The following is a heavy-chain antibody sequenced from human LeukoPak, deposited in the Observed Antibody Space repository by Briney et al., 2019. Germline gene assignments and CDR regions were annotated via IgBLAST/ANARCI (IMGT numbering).Heavy chain of an antibody. CDR2: ISGSGSDI. CDR1: GFTFSDYY. J-gene: IGHJ4*02. CDR3: SRGPRRLDY. Sequence: GGSLRLSCAASGFTFSDYYMSWIRQAPGKGLESLSYISGSGSDISYADSVNGRFTVSRDNAKKSLYLQMNSLRPEDTAMYYCSRGPRRLDYWGQGTLVTVSS. V-gene: IGHV3-11*01.